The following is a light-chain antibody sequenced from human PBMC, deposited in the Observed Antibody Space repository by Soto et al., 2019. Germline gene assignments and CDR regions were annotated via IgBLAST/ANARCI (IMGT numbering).Light chain of an antibody. Sequence: DIQMTQSPSTLSASVGDTVTITCRASHNIISFLAWFQQGPGKAPKLLIYDASTLESGVPSRFSGSGSGSEFTITISSLQPDDFATYYCQQYHSSWTFGQGTKVEVK. V-gene: IGKV1-5*01. CDR2: DAS. CDR1: HNIISF. J-gene: IGKJ1*01. CDR3: QQYHSSWT.